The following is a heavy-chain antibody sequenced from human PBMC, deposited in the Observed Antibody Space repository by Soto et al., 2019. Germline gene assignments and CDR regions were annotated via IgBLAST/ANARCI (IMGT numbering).Heavy chain of an antibody. CDR3: ARSSGFYYVDY. CDR1: GYTFTSYA. CDR2: INAGNGHT. D-gene: IGHD3-22*01. J-gene: IGHJ4*02. Sequence: QVQLVQSGAEVKKPGASVKVSCKASGYTFTSYAMHWVHQAPGQRLEWMGWINAGNGHTKYSQKFQGRVTITRDTSASTAYMELTSLRSEDTAVYYCARSSGFYYVDYWGQGTLVIVSS. V-gene: IGHV1-3*01.